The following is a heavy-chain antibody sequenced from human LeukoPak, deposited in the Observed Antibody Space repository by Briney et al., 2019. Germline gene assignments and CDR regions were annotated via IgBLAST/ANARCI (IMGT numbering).Heavy chain of an antibody. CDR1: RFTFSSSA. CDR2: ISGSGENT. Sequence: GGSLRLSCAASRFTFSSSAMSWVRQAPGKGLEWVSAISGSGENTYYADSVKGRFTISRDNSKNTLYLQMNSLRAEDTAVYYCARAPRRFRGIIITPLYYFDYWGQGTLVTVSS. CDR3: ARAPRRFRGIIITPLYYFDY. J-gene: IGHJ4*02. D-gene: IGHD3-10*01. V-gene: IGHV3-23*01.